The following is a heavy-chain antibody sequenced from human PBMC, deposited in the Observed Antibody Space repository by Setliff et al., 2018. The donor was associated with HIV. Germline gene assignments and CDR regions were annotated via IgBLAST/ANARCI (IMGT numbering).Heavy chain of an antibody. J-gene: IGHJ3*02. Sequence: SETLSLTCAVSGGSISSSNYWSWIRQPPGKGLEWIGYIYYNGNAYYYNPSLKSRTTISLDTSMNQFSLKLTSVTAADTAVYNCAREVDVVTTSDAFVIWGQGTMVTVS. CDR3: AREVDVVTTSDAFVI. CDR1: GGSISSSNY. CDR2: IYYNGNA. V-gene: IGHV4-30-4*08. D-gene: IGHD2-21*02.